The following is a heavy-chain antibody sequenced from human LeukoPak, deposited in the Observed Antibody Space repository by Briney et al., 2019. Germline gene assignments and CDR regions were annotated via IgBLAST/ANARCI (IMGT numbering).Heavy chain of an antibody. CDR1: GGSISSYY. J-gene: IGHJ5*02. Sequence: SETLSLTCTVSGGSISSYYWTWIRQPPGKGLEWIGYIYYSGSTNYNPSLKSRVTISLDTSKNQFSLKLSSVTAADTTVYYCAREGDNYGNWFDPWGQGTLVTVSS. D-gene: IGHD5-18*01. CDR3: AREGDNYGNWFDP. V-gene: IGHV4-59*01. CDR2: IYYSGST.